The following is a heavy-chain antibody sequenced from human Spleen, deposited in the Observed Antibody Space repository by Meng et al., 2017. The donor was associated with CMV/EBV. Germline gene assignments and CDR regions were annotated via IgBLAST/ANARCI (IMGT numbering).Heavy chain of an antibody. CDR2: IYTSGST. J-gene: IGHJ4*02. V-gene: IGHV4-4*07. D-gene: IGHD2-2*01. CDR1: GGSISSYY. CDR3: ARGPSVVVPAAHFDY. Sequence: QWQRQESGPGLVKPSQTLSLTCTVSGGSISSYYWSWIRQPAGKGLEWIGRIYTSGSTNYNPSLKSRVTMSVDTSKNQFSLKLSSVTAADTAVYYCARGPSVVVPAAHFDYWGQGTLVTVSS.